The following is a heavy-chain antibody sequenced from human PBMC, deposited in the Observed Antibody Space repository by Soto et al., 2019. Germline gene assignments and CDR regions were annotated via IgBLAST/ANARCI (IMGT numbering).Heavy chain of an antibody. J-gene: IGHJ4*02. CDR1: GFTFDDYA. V-gene: IGHV3-9*01. CDR2: ISWNSGSL. D-gene: IGHD4-17*01. Sequence: DVQMVESGGGLVQPGRSLRLSCEASGFTFDDYAMHWVRQAPGKGLEWVSGISWNSGSLGYADSVKGRFTISRDNAKNSLYLQMNSLRGEDTGWYYCAKDSLRWLNYFDFWGQGTLVTVSS. CDR3: AKDSLRWLNYFDF.